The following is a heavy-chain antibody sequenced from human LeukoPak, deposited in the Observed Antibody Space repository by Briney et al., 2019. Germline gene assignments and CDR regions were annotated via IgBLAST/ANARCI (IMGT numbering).Heavy chain of an antibody. Sequence: SETLSLTCTVSGGSISSYYWSWIRQPPGKGPEWIGYIYYSGSTNYNPSLKSRVTISVDTSKNQFSLKLSSVTAADTAVYYCAREQGSGSYNYWGQGTLVTVSS. CDR1: GGSISSYY. D-gene: IGHD3-10*01. J-gene: IGHJ4*02. CDR3: AREQGSGSYNY. CDR2: IYYSGST. V-gene: IGHV4-59*01.